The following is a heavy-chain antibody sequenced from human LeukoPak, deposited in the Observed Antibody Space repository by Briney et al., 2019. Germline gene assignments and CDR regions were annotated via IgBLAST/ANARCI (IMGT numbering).Heavy chain of an antibody. V-gene: IGHV1-8*02. CDR2: MNPNSGTT. D-gene: IGHD2-2*01. CDR3: ARDYCSSTSCYFDY. Sequence: GASVKVSCKASGYTFTSYDINWVRQATGQGLEWMGWMNPNSGTTGYALKLQGRVTMTTDTSTSTAYMELRSLRSDDTAVYYCARDYCSSTSCYFDYWGQGTLVTVSS. J-gene: IGHJ4*02. CDR1: GYTFTSYD.